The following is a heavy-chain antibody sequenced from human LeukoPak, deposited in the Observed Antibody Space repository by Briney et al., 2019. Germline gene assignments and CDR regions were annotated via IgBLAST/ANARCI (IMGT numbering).Heavy chain of an antibody. CDR2: IKSKTDGGAT. D-gene: IGHD6-19*01. CDR3: TTGGWYLKY. J-gene: IGHJ4*02. Sequence: GGSLILSCAASGFTFSDAWMTWVRQAPGKGLEWLGRIKSKTDGGATDYAAPVKGRFTISRDDSKNTLYLQMNSLKTEDTAVYYCTTGGWYLKYWGQGALLTVSS. CDR1: GFTFSDAW. V-gene: IGHV3-15*01.